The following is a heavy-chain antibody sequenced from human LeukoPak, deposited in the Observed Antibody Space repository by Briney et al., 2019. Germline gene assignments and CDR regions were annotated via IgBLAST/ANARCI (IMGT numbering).Heavy chain of an antibody. V-gene: IGHV3-53*01. CDR1: GFTVSSNY. CDR2: IYSGGNT. Sequence: GSLRLSCAASGFTVSSNYMSWVRQAPGKGLEWVSVIYSGGNTHYADSVKGRFTISRDNSKNTLYLQMNSLRAEDTAVYYCARDSPYYYDSSGYGAFDIWGQGTMVTVSS. J-gene: IGHJ3*02. CDR3: ARDSPYYYDSSGYGAFDI. D-gene: IGHD3-22*01.